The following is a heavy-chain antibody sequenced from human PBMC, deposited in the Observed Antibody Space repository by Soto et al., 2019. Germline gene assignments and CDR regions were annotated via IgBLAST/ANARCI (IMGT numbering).Heavy chain of an antibody. V-gene: IGHV1-58*01. CDR2: IVVGSGNT. Sequence: SLQIFCWASGFSIISTALLRVRQPPGQSLEWIGWIVVGSGNTNYAQKFQERVSITSDMSTSTAYMELSSLRAEDKAAYYCREVWRGCCGGSWPRTTYFDYCGQGSL. CDR1: GFSIISTA. D-gene: IGHD2-15*01. J-gene: IGHJ4*02. CDR3: REVWRGCCGGSWPRTTYFDY.